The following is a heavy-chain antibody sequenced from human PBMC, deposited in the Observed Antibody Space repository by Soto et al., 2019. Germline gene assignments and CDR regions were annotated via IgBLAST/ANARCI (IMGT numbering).Heavy chain of an antibody. Sequence: QVQLQESGRGLVKPSETLSLTCTVSGGSISSYYWSWIRQPPGKGLEWIGYIYYSGSTNYNPSLKSRVTISVDTSKNQFSLKLRSVTAADTAVYYCARMTGGRRMVRGVLNWFDPWGQGTLVTVSS. CDR2: IYYSGST. CDR3: ARMTGGRRMVRGVLNWFDP. CDR1: GGSISSYY. D-gene: IGHD3-10*01. V-gene: IGHV4-59*01. J-gene: IGHJ5*02.